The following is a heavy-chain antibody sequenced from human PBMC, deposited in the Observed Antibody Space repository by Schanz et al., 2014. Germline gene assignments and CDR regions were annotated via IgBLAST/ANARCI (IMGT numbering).Heavy chain of an antibody. CDR3: ARGGGPEDVFDI. Sequence: QVQLVQSEAEVKKPGASVKVSCKASGYTFSSYGITWVRQAPGQGLEWMGRIIPILGIANYAQTLQGRVTMTADTSTSTAYMDLRSLRSEDTAVYYCARGGGPEDVFDIWGQGTILTVSS. D-gene: IGHD5-12*01. CDR1: GYTFSSYG. CDR2: IIPILGIA. J-gene: IGHJ3*02. V-gene: IGHV1-69*04.